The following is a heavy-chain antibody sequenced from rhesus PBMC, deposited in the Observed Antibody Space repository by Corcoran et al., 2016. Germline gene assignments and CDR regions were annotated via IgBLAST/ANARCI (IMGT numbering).Heavy chain of an antibody. CDR2: ISGSSGST. CDR1: GGFISSSNW. V-gene: IGHV4-65*01. J-gene: IGHJ6*01. Sequence: QVQLQESGSGLVKPSETLSLTCAVSGGFISSSNWWSWFRPSPGKGLVWIGYISGSSGSTYYNPSLKSRVTISADTSKNQFSLKLSSVTAADTAVYYGARDTPRRGYSYGLDSWGQGVVVTVSS. CDR3: ARDTPRRGYSYGLDS. D-gene: IGHD2-33*01.